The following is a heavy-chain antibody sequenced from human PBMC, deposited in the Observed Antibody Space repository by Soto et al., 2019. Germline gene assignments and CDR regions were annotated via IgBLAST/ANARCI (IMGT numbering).Heavy chain of an antibody. J-gene: IGHJ5*02. V-gene: IGHV1-18*01. CDR3: ARAPPDLDRDNWFDP. Sequence: GASVKVSCKASGYTFTSYGISWVRQAPGQGLEWMGWISAYNGNTNYAQKLQGRVTMTTDTSTSTAYMELRSPRSDDTAVYYCARAPPDLDRDNWFDPWGQGTLVTVSS. CDR2: ISAYNGNT. CDR1: GYTFTSYG.